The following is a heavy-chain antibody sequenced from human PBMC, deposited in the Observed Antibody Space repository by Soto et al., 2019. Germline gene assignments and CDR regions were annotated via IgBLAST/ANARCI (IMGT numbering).Heavy chain of an antibody. CDR3: ARDRVESGYPEYFQH. J-gene: IGHJ1*01. Sequence: EVQLVESGGGLIQPGGSLRLSCAASGFTVSSNYMSWVRQAPGKGLEWVSVIYSGGSTYYADSVKGRFTISSDNSKNTLYLQMNSLRAEDTAVYYCARDRVESGYPEYFQHWGQGNRVTVSS. D-gene: IGHD3-22*01. CDR2: IYSGGST. CDR1: GFTVSSNY. V-gene: IGHV3-53*01.